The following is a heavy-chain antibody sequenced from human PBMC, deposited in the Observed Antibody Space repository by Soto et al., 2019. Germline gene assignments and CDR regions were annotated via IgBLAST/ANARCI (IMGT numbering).Heavy chain of an antibody. Sequence: QGQLVQSGAEVKQPGASVKVSCKASGYSFSTYGISWVRQAPGQGLEWMGWISGYNGDTNYAQKFQGRVTITIDTSTTTAYLELRRLTYDDTAVYFCAKNGHPPYYYYGMDVWGQGTTVTVSS. CDR3: AKNGHPPYYYYGMDV. J-gene: IGHJ6*02. CDR1: GYSFSTYG. V-gene: IGHV1-18*01. D-gene: IGHD2-8*01. CDR2: ISGYNGDT.